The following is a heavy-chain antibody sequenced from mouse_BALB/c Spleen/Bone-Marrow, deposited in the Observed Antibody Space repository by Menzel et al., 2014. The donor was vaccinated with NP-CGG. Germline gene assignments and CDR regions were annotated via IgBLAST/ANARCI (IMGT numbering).Heavy chain of an antibody. V-gene: IGHV1-9*01. J-gene: IGHJ2*01. CDR2: ILPGSGST. CDR1: GYTFSSYW. Sequence: VQLQQSGAELMKPGASVKISCKATGYTFSSYWIEWVKQRPGHGLEWIGEILPGSGSTNYNEKFKGKATFTADTSSNPAYMHLSSLTSEDSAVYYGARGDSSDSGAQAPTPPVSS. CDR3: ARGDSSDS.